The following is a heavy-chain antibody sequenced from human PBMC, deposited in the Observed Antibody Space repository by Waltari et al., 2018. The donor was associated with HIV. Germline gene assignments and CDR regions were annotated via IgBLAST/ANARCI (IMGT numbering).Heavy chain of an antibody. V-gene: IGHV1-46*01. Sequence: QVQLVQSGAEVKKPGASVKVSCKASGYTFTSYYMHWVRQAPGQGLEWMGIINPSGGSTSYAQKFQGRVTMTRDTSTSTVYMELSSLRSEDTAVYYCARDPLEWLLYGWFDPWGQGTLVTVSS. D-gene: IGHD3-3*01. CDR2: INPSGGST. CDR1: GYTFTSYY. CDR3: ARDPLEWLLYGWFDP. J-gene: IGHJ5*02.